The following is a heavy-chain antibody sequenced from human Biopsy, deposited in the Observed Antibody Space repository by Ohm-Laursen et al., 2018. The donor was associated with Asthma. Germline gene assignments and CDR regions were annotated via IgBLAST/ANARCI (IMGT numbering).Heavy chain of an antibody. D-gene: IGHD3-22*01. CDR1: GASITSSAYY. Sequence: SNTLSLTCTVPGASITSSAYYWGWIRQPPGKGLEWIGSMYYGETTYYHPSLKSRATISVDTSKNQLSLKMSSVTAADTAVYFCVRHQYSSSWSTFDYWGQGALVTVSS. V-gene: IGHV4-39*01. CDR3: VRHQYSSSWSTFDY. CDR2: MYYGETT. J-gene: IGHJ4*02.